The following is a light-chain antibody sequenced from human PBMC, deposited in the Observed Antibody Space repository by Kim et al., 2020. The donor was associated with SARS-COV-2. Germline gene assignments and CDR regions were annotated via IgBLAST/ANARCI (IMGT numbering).Light chain of an antibody. CDR1: SRDVGGYNY. V-gene: IGLV2-14*03. J-gene: IGLJ2*01. Sequence: ITISGTGTSRDVGGYNYVSWYQQQPGKAPKLIIYDVSNRPSRVSNRVSGTKSGNTASLTISGLQAEEEADYYCSSYTSSSTPVFGGGTQLNVL. CDR2: DVS. CDR3: SSYTSSSTPV.